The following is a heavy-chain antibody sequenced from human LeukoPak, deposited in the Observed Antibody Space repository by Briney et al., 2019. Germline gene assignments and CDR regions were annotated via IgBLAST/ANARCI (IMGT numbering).Heavy chain of an antibody. CDR2: INHSGST. Sequence: AETLILTCAVYGGSFSGYYWSWIRQPPGKGLEWFGEINHSGSTNYNPSLESRVTISVDTSKNQFPLNLSSVTAAHTAVYYCARGRGGTTPRYYYYYGMDVWGQGTTVTGSS. D-gene: IGHD1-1*01. CDR1: GGSFSGYY. V-gene: IGHV4-34*01. J-gene: IGHJ6*02. CDR3: ARGRGGTTPRYYYYYGMDV.